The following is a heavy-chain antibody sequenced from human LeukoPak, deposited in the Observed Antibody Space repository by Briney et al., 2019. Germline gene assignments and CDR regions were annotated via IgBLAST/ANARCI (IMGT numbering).Heavy chain of an antibody. J-gene: IGHJ6*02. CDR1: GFTFSSYA. Sequence: GGSLRLSCAASGFTFSSYAMSWVRQAPGKGLEWVSAISGSGGSTYYADSVKGRFTISRDNSKNTLYLQMNSLRAEDTAVYYCANSVSGGWYYYGMGVWGQGTTVTVSS. D-gene: IGHD6-19*01. CDR3: ANSVSGGWYYYGMGV. CDR2: ISGSGGST. V-gene: IGHV3-23*01.